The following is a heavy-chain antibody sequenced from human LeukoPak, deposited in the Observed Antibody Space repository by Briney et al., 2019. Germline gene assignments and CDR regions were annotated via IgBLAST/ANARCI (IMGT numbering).Heavy chain of an antibody. CDR3: AKDGYTEWLGLYYFDY. V-gene: IGHV3-23*01. CDR2: FSGSGGRT. Sequence: GGSLRLSCAASGFTFSSYEMNWVRQAPGKALEWVSGFSGSGGRTYYADFVKGRFTISRDNSKNTLFLQMNSLRAEDTAVYYCAKDGYTEWLGLYYFDYWGQGTLVTVSS. CDR1: GFTFSSYE. J-gene: IGHJ4*02. D-gene: IGHD6-19*01.